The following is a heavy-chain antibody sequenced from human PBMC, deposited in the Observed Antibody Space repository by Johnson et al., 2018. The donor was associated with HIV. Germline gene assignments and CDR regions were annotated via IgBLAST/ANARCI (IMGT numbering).Heavy chain of an antibody. D-gene: IGHD3-10*01. CDR3: AREVRGPRGGFDI. CDR2: ISYDGSNK. CDR1: GFTFSDYY. V-gene: IGHV3-30*03. Sequence: VQLVESGGGLVKPGGSLRLSCAASGFTFSDYYMSWIRQAPGQGLEWVAVISYDGSNKYYADSVKGRFTISRDNSKNTVYLQMNSLRAEDTAVYYCAREVRGPRGGFDIWGQGTMVTVSS. J-gene: IGHJ3*02.